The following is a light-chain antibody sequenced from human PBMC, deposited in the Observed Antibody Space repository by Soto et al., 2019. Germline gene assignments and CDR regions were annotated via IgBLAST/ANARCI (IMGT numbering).Light chain of an antibody. V-gene: IGKV1-9*01. CDR3: QQLNSYPLT. J-gene: IGKJ4*01. Sequence: DIQFTHSPSFLSASVGDRVTITCRASQGISSYLAWYQQQPGKAPKLLIYAASTLQSGVPSRFSGSGSGTEFTLTISSLQPEDFATYYCQQLNSYPLTFGGGTKVDIK. CDR2: AAS. CDR1: QGISSY.